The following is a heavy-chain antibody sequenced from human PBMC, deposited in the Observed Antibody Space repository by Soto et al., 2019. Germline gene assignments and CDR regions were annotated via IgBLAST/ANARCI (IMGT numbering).Heavy chain of an antibody. Sequence: QVQLVESGGGVVQPGRSLRLSCVGSGFIFSNNGMHWVRQTPGKGLEWLAFMSYDGSDKYYADSVKGRFTISRDNSKNTLYPQLSNLNDKDTDIYACKISRVEDTTLDHWGKGTLVTVSS. CDR3: KISRVEDTTLDH. D-gene: IGHD1-1*01. V-gene: IGHV3-30*03. CDR1: GFIFSNNG. CDR2: MSYDGSDK. J-gene: IGHJ4*02.